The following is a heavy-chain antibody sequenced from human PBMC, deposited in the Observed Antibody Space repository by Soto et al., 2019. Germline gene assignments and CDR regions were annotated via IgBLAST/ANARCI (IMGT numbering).Heavy chain of an antibody. D-gene: IGHD5-12*01. V-gene: IGHV4-31*03. J-gene: IGHJ4*02. Sequence: QVQLQESGSGLVKPSETLSLTCSVSGGSISSGGYYWGWIRQHPGKGLEWIGHIYYGGSTYYNPSPKRRATVSVDTSNNLVSLRLRSVTAADTAVYYCARVGHSGYTPLDPRWGQGTLVTVSS. CDR2: IYYGGST. CDR3: ARVGHSGYTPLDPR. CDR1: GGSISSGGYY.